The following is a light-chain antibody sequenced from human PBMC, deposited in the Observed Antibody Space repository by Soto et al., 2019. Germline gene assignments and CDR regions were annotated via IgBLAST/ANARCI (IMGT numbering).Light chain of an antibody. CDR1: SSDVGGYNY. CDR3: SSYAGSNNYV. J-gene: IGLJ1*01. CDR2: EVS. Sequence: QSVLTQPPSASGSPLQSVTISCTGTSSDVGGYNYVSWYQQHPGKAPKLMIYEVSKRPSGVPDRFSGSKSGNTASLTVSGLQAEDEADYYCSSYAGSNNYVFGTGTKVT. V-gene: IGLV2-8*01.